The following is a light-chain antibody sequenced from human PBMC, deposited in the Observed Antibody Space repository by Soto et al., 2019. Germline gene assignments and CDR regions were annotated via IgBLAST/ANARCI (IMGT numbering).Light chain of an antibody. CDR1: QSISSW. V-gene: IGKV1-5*03. CDR3: QQYNSYPWT. J-gene: IGKJ1*01. Sequence: DLQMTQSPSTLSASVGDRVTITCRASQSISSWLAWYQQNPGKAPKLLLYKASSLESGVPSRFSGSGSGTEFNLTISSLQPDAFATYYCQQYNSYPWTFGQGTKVAIK. CDR2: KAS.